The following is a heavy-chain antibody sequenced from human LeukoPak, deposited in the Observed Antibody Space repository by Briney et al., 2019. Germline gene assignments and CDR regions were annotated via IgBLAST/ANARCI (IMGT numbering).Heavy chain of an antibody. CDR2: VSSSSTTI. J-gene: IGHJ3*02. Sequence: GVSLRLSCSASGFTFSSYDFNWVRQAPGKGLEWVSYVSSSSTTIYYVDSVKGRFTISRDNAKSSLYLQIKSLRAEDTAVYYCARESRPYGAFDIWGQGTMVTVSS. CDR1: GFTFSSYD. D-gene: IGHD4-17*01. CDR3: ARESRPYGAFDI. V-gene: IGHV3-48*01.